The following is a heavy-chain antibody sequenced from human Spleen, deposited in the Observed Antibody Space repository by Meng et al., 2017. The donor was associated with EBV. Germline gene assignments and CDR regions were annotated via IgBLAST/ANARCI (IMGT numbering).Heavy chain of an antibody. V-gene: IGHV4-4*02. CDR1: SGSINSGYW. Sequence: QGQLEGPGPGLVKPSGTLSLTCAVSSGSINSGYWWSWVRQPPGKGLEWIGEVYHDGTTNYSPSLKSRLTISVEKSMNQFSLKLTSVTAADTAVYYCARSPYSGSYYANFDYWGQGVLVTVSS. J-gene: IGHJ4*02. D-gene: IGHD1-26*01. CDR2: VYHDGTT. CDR3: ARSPYSGSYYANFDY.